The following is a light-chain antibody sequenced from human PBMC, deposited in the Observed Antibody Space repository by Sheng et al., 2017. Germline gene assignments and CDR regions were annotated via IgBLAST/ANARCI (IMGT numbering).Light chain of an antibody. CDR2: DVS. J-gene: IGLJ3*02. Sequence: QSALTQPASVSASPEQSITISCTGTSSDIGGYKYVSWYQQHPGKAPKLMIHDVSVRPSGVSNRFSGSKSGDTASLTISGLQAEDGADYYCASYTSSSTWVFGGGTKLTVL. V-gene: IGLV2-14*03. CDR3: ASYTSSSTWV. CDR1: SSDIGGYKY.